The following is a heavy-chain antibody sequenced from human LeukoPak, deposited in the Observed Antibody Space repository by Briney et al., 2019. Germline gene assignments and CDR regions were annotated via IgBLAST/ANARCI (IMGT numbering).Heavy chain of an antibody. CDR3: ANLAYYYYYMEV. CDR2: ISGDGVSK. J-gene: IGHJ6*03. V-gene: IGHV3-23*01. CDR1: GFTFSNNP. Sequence: GGSLRLSCEASGFTFSNNPMTWVRQAPGKGLEWLSAISGDGVSKYYAASVKGRFTISRDNFRSTLFLQMNNLRAEDTAMYYCANLAYYYYYMEVWGKGTTVTVSS.